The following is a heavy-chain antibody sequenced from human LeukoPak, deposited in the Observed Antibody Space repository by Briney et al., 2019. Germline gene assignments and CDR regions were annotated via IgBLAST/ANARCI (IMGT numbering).Heavy chain of an antibody. CDR1: GFTFSSYG. D-gene: IGHD6-19*01. J-gene: IGHJ4*02. Sequence: GGSLRRSCAASGFTFSSYGMHWVRQAPGKGLEWVAVISYDGSNKYYADSVKGRFTISRDNSKNTLYLQMNNLRAEDTAVYYCAKDLSVAGQDYWGQGTLVTVSS. V-gene: IGHV3-30*18. CDR3: AKDLSVAGQDY. CDR2: ISYDGSNK.